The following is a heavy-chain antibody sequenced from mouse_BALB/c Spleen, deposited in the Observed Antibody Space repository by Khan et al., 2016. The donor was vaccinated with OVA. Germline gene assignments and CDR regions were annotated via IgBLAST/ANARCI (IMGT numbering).Heavy chain of an antibody. D-gene: IGHD2-4*01. J-gene: IGHJ3*01. V-gene: IGHV3-2*02. CDR3: ARKDYYDYDPFPY. CDR1: GYSITSEYT. CDR2: ISYSGNT. Sequence: EVKLQESGPGLVKPSQSLSLTCTVTGYSITSEYTWNWIRQFPENKLEWMGFISYSGNTRYKPSLKSRISITRDTSKNQFFLQLNSVTSEDTATYYCARKDYYDYDPFPYWGQGTLVTVSA.